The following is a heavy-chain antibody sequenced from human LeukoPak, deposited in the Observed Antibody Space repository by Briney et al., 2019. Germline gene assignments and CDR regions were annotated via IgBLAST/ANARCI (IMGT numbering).Heavy chain of an antibody. CDR2: INRSGST. CDR1: SGSISSSTYY. CDR3: ARDPGSESFKSFDY. Sequence: SQTLSLTCTVSSGSISSSTYYWSWIRQPAGKGLEWIARINRSGSTNYNPSLRSRVTMSVDTSKSQFSLKLSSVTAADTAVYYCARDPGSESFKSFDYWGQGTLVTVSS. D-gene: IGHD3-10*01. V-gene: IGHV4-61*02. J-gene: IGHJ4*02.